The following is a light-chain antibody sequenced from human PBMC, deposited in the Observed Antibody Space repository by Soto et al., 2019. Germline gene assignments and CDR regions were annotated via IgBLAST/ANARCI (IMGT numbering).Light chain of an antibody. J-gene: IGKJ3*01. V-gene: IGKV1-27*01. Sequence: DVQMTQSPSSLSASVGDTVTITCWASHSIAFYLAWFQQRPGKAPNLLISAASNLHSGVPSRFSGRGSATDFILTITSLQPEDFATYYCQKYDAAPFTFGPGTRVEVK. CDR1: HSIAFY. CDR2: AAS. CDR3: QKYDAAPFT.